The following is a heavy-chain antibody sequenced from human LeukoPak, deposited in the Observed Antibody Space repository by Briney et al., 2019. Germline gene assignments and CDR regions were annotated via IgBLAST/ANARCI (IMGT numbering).Heavy chain of an antibody. CDR3: ARGRPHGNDY. V-gene: IGHV3-53*01. CDR1: VFTVSSNY. CDR2: IYSGGST. Sequence: PGGSLRLSCAASVFTVSSNYMSWVRQAPGKGLEWVSVIYSGGSTYYADSVKGRFSISRDNAKNTLYLQMNSLRVEDTAVYYCARGRPHGNDYWGQGTLVTVSS. J-gene: IGHJ4*02. D-gene: IGHD4-23*01.